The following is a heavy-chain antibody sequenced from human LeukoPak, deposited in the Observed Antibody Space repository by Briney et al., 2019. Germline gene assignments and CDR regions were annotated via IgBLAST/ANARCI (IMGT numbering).Heavy chain of an antibody. J-gene: IGHJ4*02. Sequence: SETLSLTCTVSGGSISSYYWSWIRQPPGKGLEWIGYIYYSGSTNYNPSLKSRVTISVDTSKNQFSLKLSSVTAADTAVYYCASCSSSYDSRHDYWGQGTLVTVSS. CDR2: IYYSGST. D-gene: IGHD5-12*01. V-gene: IGHV4-59*01. CDR3: ASCSSSYDSRHDY. CDR1: GGSISSYY.